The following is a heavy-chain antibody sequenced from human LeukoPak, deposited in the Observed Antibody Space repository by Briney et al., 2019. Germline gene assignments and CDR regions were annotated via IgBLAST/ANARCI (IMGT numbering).Heavy chain of an antibody. D-gene: IGHD6-19*01. Sequence: PGGSLRLSCAASGFTFSSYSMNWVRQAPGKGREWVSYISSSSSTIYYADSVKGRFTISRDNAKNSLYLQMNSVRDEDTAVYYCARATVAVAGGFDYWGQGTLVTVSS. CDR1: GFTFSSYS. J-gene: IGHJ4*02. CDR2: ISSSSSTI. V-gene: IGHV3-48*02. CDR3: ARATVAVAGGFDY.